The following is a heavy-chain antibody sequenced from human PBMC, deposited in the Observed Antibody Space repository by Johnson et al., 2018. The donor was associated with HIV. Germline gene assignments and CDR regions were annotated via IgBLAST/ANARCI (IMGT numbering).Heavy chain of an antibody. Sequence: VQLVESGGGLVQPGGSLRVSCAASGFTFSNYAIHWVRQAPGKGLEYVSAISGNGGSTYYANSVKGRFTISRDNSKNTLYLQMGSLSAEDMGVYYCARLRSPDAFDLWGQGTMVTVSS. D-gene: IGHD2-15*01. CDR1: GFTFSNYA. J-gene: IGHJ3*01. CDR3: ARLRSPDAFDL. CDR2: ISGNGGST. V-gene: IGHV3-64*01.